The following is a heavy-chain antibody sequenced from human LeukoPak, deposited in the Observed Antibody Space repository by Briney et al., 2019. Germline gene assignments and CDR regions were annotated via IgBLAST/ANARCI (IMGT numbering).Heavy chain of an antibody. D-gene: IGHD6-19*01. CDR1: GGSIRSSSYY. CDR2: IYYSGST. Sequence: PSETLSLTCTVSGGSIRSSSYYWGWLRQPPGKGLEWIGSIYYSGSTYYNPSLKSRVTISVDTSKNQFSLKLSSVTAADTAVYYCARLVGLPYRIAVAGRRGRFDPWGQGTLVTVSS. J-gene: IGHJ5*02. CDR3: ARLVGLPYRIAVAGRRGRFDP. V-gene: IGHV4-39*01.